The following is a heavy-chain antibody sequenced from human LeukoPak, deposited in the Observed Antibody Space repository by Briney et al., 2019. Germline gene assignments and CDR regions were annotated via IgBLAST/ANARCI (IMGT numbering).Heavy chain of an antibody. Sequence: PSETLSLTRTVSGGSISSSSYYWGWIRQPPGKGLEWIGSIYYSGSTYYNPSLKSRVTISVDTSKNQFSLKLSSVTAADTAVYYCARLRYSSGWYPNWFDPWGQGTLVTVSS. CDR1: GGSISSSSYY. D-gene: IGHD6-19*01. CDR3: ARLRYSSGWYPNWFDP. CDR2: IYYSGST. J-gene: IGHJ5*02. V-gene: IGHV4-39*01.